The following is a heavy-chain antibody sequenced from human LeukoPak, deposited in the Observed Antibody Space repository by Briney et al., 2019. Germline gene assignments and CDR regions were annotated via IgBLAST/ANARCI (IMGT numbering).Heavy chain of an antibody. V-gene: IGHV4-61*05. CDR3: ARAALEAGSSVYYFDY. Sequence: SETLSLTCTVSGGSISSSSYYWGWIRQPPGKGLEWIGYIYYSGSTNYNPSLKSRVTISVDTSKNQFSLKLSSVTAADTAVYYCARAALEAGSSVYYFDYWGQGTLVTVSS. CDR1: GGSISSSSYY. CDR2: IYYSGST. J-gene: IGHJ4*02. D-gene: IGHD1-26*01.